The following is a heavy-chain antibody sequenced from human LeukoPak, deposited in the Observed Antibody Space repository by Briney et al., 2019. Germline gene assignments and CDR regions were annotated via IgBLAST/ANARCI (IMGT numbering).Heavy chain of an antibody. Sequence: PSETLSLTCTVSGGSISSYYWSWIRQPPGKGLEWIGYIYYSGSTNCNPSLKSRATISVDTSKNQFSLKLRSVTAADTAVYYCARVITYHYGMDVWGQGTTVTISS. D-gene: IGHD1-14*01. CDR1: GGSISSYY. V-gene: IGHV4-59*01. CDR3: ARVITYHYGMDV. CDR2: IYYSGST. J-gene: IGHJ6*02.